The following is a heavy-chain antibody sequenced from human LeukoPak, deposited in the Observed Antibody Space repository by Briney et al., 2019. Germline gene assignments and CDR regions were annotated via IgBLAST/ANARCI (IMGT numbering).Heavy chain of an antibody. D-gene: IGHD3-9*01. Sequence: ASVKVSCKASGYTFTSYDINWVRQATGQGLEWMGWMNPNSGNTGYAQKFQGRVTMTRNTSISTAYMELSSLRAEDTAVYYCAKDVALLKYYDILTGYAFDIWGQGTMVTVSS. J-gene: IGHJ3*02. CDR2: MNPNSGNT. CDR3: AKDVALLKYYDILTGYAFDI. CDR1: GYTFTSYD. V-gene: IGHV1-8*01.